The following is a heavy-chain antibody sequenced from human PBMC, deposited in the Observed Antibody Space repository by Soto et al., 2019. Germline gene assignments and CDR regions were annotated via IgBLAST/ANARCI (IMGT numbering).Heavy chain of an antibody. CDR1: GFTFSSYA. D-gene: IGHD3-22*01. CDR2: INSDGSST. V-gene: IGHV3-74*01. Sequence: EVQLLESGGGLVQPGGSLRLSCAASGFTFSSYAMSWVRQAPGKGLVWVSRINSDGSSTSYADSVKGRFTISRDNAKNTLYLQMNSLRAEDTAVYYCARDGAHYDSSGYYDYWGQGTLVTVSS. J-gene: IGHJ4*02. CDR3: ARDGAHYDSSGYYDY.